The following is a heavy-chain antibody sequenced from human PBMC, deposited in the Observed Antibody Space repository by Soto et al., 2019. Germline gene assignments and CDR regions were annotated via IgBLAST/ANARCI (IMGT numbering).Heavy chain of an antibody. Sequence: PGGSLRLSCAASGFTFSDYYMSWIRQAPGEGLEWVSYISSSVSTIYYADSVKGRFTISRDNAKNSLYLQMNTLRAEDTAVYYCARGIAAAGIGXDYWGQGTVVTVSS. CDR3: ARGIAAAGIGXDY. D-gene: IGHD6-13*01. CDR2: ISSSVSTI. V-gene: IGHV3-11*01. J-gene: IGHJ4*02. CDR1: GFTFSDYY.